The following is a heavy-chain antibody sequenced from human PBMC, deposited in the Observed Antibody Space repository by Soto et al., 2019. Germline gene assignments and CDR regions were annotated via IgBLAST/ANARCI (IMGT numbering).Heavy chain of an antibody. D-gene: IGHD1-26*01. CDR2: ISAYNGNT. CDR1: GYTFPSYV. CDR3: ARDSGEWELQGLIGY. J-gene: IGHJ4*02. V-gene: IGHV1-18*01. Sequence: QVQLVQSGAEVKKPGASVKVSCKASGYTFPSYVITWVRQAPGQGLEWMGWISAYNGNTNYAQKLQGRVTMTTDTSTSTAYMELRSLRSDDTAVYYCARDSGEWELQGLIGYWGQGTLVTVSS.